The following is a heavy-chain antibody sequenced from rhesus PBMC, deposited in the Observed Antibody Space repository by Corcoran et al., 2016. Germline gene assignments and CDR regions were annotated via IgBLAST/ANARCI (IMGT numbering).Heavy chain of an antibody. CDR1: GYSISSGYG. V-gene: IGHV4-127*01. CDR2: IGGSSGST. CDR3: ARVWYYWYFDL. D-gene: IGHD2-21*01. Sequence: QVQLQESGPGLVKPSETLSLTCAVSGYSISSGYGWSWIRQPPGKVLVWIGYIGGSSGSTNYNPSLKSRVTISKDTSKNQFSLKLSSVTAADTAVYYCARVWYYWYFDLWGPGTPITISS. J-gene: IGHJ2*01.